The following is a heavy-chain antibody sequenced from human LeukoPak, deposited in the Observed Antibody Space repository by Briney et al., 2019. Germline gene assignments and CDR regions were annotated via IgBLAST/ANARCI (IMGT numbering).Heavy chain of an antibody. CDR1: GFTFSSYW. V-gene: IGHV3-74*01. CDR3: ARGLGSPVPTWFDP. Sequence: GGSLRLSCAASGFTFSSYWMHWVRQAPGKGLVWVSRINTDGSGTSYADSVKGRFTISRDNAKNTLYLQMNSLRAEDTAVYYCARGLGSPVPTWFDPWGQGTLVTVSS. CDR2: INTDGSGT. J-gene: IGHJ5*02. D-gene: IGHD3-16*01.